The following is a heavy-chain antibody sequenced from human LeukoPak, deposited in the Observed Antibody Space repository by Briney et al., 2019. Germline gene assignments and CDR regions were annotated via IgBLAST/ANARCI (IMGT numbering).Heavy chain of an antibody. Sequence: GGSLRLSCAASGFTFSSSWMSWVRQAPGKGLEWVANIKKDGSETYYVDSVKGRFTISRDNAKNSLYLQMNSLRAQDMAIYYCARGRYSSTTYYFDSWGQGTLVTVPS. CDR3: ARGRYSSTTYYFDS. D-gene: IGHD6-13*01. V-gene: IGHV3-7*03. CDR1: GFTFSSSW. J-gene: IGHJ4*02. CDR2: IKKDGSET.